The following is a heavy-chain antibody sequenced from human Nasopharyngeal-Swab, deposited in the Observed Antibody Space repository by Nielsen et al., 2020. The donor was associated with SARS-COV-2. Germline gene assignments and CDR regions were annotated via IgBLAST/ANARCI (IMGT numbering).Heavy chain of an antibody. CDR2: ISSSGSTI. V-gene: IGHV3-48*03. D-gene: IGHD3-22*01. CDR1: GFTFSSYE. J-gene: IGHJ3*02. CDR3: ARDDSSPHVGAFDI. Sequence: GESLKISCAASGFTFSSYEMNWVRQAPGKGLEWVSYISSSGSTIYYADSVKGRFTISRDNAKNSLYLQMNSPRAEDTAVYYCARDDSSPHVGAFDIWGQGTMVTVSS.